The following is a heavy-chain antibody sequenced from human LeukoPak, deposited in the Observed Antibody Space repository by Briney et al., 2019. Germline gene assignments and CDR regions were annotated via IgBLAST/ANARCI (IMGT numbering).Heavy chain of an antibody. D-gene: IGHD3-16*01. Sequence: SETLSLTCAVYGGSFSSSYWSWLRQPPGKGLEWIGEISHSGSTNYNPSLKRRVTMSMDTSKNQFSLKLRSVTAADTAMYYCTRSPPPGATAYGVVDLWGQGTLVTVSS. CDR2: ISHSGST. CDR3: TRSPPPGATAYGVVDL. CDR1: GGSFSSSY. V-gene: IGHV4-34*01. J-gene: IGHJ4*02.